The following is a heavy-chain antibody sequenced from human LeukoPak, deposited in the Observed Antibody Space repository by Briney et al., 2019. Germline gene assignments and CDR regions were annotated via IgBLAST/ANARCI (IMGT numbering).Heavy chain of an antibody. CDR1: VAPINNFNYY. CDR3: ARHKGTEVAIPPPLGQ. CDR2: INDSATT. D-gene: IGHD2-21*01. J-gene: IGHJ4*02. V-gene: IGHV4-39*01. Sequence: PSDTLSLPCTVSVAPINNFNYYWGWVPQPPGKGLEWIGSINDSATTSYNPSLKIRVTISVDTSVTQLSLQVLSVTATDTAFYFCARHKGTEVAIPPPLGQWGKETLVTVSS.